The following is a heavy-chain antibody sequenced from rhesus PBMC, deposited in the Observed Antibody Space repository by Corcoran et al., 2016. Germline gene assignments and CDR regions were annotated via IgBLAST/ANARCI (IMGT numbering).Heavy chain of an antibody. D-gene: IGHD6-43*01. CDR2: IYGGSGTT. J-gene: IGHJ4*01. CDR1: GGSISDYYY. Sequence: QVQLQESGPGLVKPSETLSLTCAVYGGSISDYYYWSWIRQPPGTELEWIGQIYGGSGTTYYNPSLKSRVTVSKYTSKNQFSLKLSSVTAADTAVYYWARASYSSSYYFDYWGQGVLVTVSS. V-gene: IGHV4-143*01. CDR3: ARASYSSSYYFDY.